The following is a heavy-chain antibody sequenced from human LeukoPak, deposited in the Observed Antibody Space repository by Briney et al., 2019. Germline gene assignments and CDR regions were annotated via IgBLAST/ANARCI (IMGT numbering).Heavy chain of an antibody. V-gene: IGHV3-30-3*01. CDR3: AGGEVAAAGADY. Sequence: GGSLRLSCAASGFTFSSYAMHWVRQAPGKGLEWVAVVSYDGSNKYYADSVKGRFTISRDNSKNTLYLQMNSLRAEDTAVYYCAGGEVAAAGADYWGQGTLVTVSS. J-gene: IGHJ4*02. CDR1: GFTFSSYA. D-gene: IGHD6-13*01. CDR2: VSYDGSNK.